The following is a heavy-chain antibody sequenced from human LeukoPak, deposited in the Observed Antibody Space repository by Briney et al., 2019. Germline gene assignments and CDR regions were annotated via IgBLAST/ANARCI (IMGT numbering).Heavy chain of an antibody. Sequence: GGSLRLSCAASGFTVSSSYMSWVRQAPGKGLEWVSSISGGGGTTYYADSVKGRFTISRDNSKNTLYLQMDSLRAEDTAIYYCAKDHMFDYAFSWFDPWGQGTLVTVSS. V-gene: IGHV3-23*01. CDR2: ISGGGGTT. J-gene: IGHJ5*02. D-gene: IGHD4-17*01. CDR3: AKDHMFDYAFSWFDP. CDR1: GFTVSSSY.